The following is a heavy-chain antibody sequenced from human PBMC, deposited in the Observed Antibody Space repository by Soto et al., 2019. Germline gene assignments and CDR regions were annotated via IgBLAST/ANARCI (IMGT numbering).Heavy chain of an antibody. D-gene: IGHD4-17*01. CDR3: ARDSTVVTWRYYYYYGMDV. CDR1: GFTFSSYS. J-gene: IGHJ6*02. V-gene: IGHV3-48*02. Sequence: PGGSLRLSCAASGFTFSSYSMNWVRQAPGKGLEWVSYISSSSSTIYYADSVKGRFTISRDNAKNSLYLQMNSLRDEDTAVYYCARDSTVVTWRYYYYYGMDVWGQGTTVPVS. CDR2: ISSSSSTI.